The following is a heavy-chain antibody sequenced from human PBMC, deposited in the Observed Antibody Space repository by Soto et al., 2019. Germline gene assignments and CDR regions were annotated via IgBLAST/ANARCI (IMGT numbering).Heavy chain of an antibody. D-gene: IGHD2-8*01. Sequence: QVQLVQSGAEVKKPGASVKVSCKASGYTFTNYAMHWVRQAPGQRLEWMGWINAGNGNTKYSQKFQGRVTITRDTSASTAYVERRRLRPEGTAVYYCVRAIGAVNGFGVPYASDYWGQGTLVTVPS. CDR2: INAGNGNT. V-gene: IGHV1-3*01. CDR3: VRAIGAVNGFGVPYASDY. J-gene: IGHJ4*02. CDR1: GYTFTNYA.